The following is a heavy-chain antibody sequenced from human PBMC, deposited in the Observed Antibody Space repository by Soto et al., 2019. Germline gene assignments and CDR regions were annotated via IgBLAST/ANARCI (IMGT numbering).Heavy chain of an antibody. Sequence: SETLSLTCAVSGGSIRSNNWWSWVRQPPGKGLEWIGEIFHGGSAYYNPSLNTRVTISVDKSKNQFSLKLSSVTAADTAVYYCARVYSGSYSDYWGQGTLVTVSS. CDR3: ARVYSGSYSDY. V-gene: IGHV4-4*02. CDR2: IFHGGSA. CDR1: GGSIRSNNW. D-gene: IGHD1-26*01. J-gene: IGHJ4*02.